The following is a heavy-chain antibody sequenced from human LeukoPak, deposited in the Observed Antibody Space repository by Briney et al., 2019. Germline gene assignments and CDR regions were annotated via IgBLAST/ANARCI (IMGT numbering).Heavy chain of an antibody. CDR1: GYSFPSYW. V-gene: IGHV5-51*01. CDR3: ARQLWFGEFLYGMDV. D-gene: IGHD3-10*01. J-gene: IGHJ6*02. Sequence: GASLKISCKGSGYSFPSYWIGWVRQMAGKGLEWMGIIYPGDSDTRYSPSFQGQVTISADKSISTAYLQWSSLKASDTAMYYCARQLWFGEFLYGMDVWGQGTTVPVSS. CDR2: IYPGDSDT.